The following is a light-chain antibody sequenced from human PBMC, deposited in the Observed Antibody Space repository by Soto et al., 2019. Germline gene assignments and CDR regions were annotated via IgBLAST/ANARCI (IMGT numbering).Light chain of an antibody. Sequence: HSVLTQPPSVSGAPGQRVTISCTGSSSNIGAGYDVHWYQQLPGTAPKLLVYGNNNRPSGVPDRFSGSKSGTSASLAITGLQAEDEADYYCQSYDSSLSGSLFGGGTKVTVL. V-gene: IGLV1-40*01. CDR2: GNN. CDR3: QSYDSSLSGSL. CDR1: SSNIGAGYD. J-gene: IGLJ2*01.